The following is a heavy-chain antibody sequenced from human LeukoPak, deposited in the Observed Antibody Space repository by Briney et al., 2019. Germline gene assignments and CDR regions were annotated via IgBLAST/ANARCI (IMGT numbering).Heavy chain of an antibody. V-gene: IGHV3-13*01. J-gene: IGHJ4*02. CDR2: IGTTGDT. Sequence: PGGSLRLSCAASGFTFSNYDMHWVRQVTGKGLEWVSAIGTTGDTYYPGSVKGRFTISRDNSKNTLYLQMNSLRAEDTAVYYCASDWRDGTIFGVVDYWGQGTLVTVSS. CDR1: GFTFSNYD. CDR3: ASDWRDGTIFGVVDY. D-gene: IGHD3-3*01.